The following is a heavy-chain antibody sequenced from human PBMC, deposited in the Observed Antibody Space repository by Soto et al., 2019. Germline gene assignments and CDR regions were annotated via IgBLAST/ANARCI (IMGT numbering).Heavy chain of an antibody. V-gene: IGHV4-4*02. CDR3: ARGPSTVTPSYNWFDP. CDR2: IYHSGST. D-gene: IGHD4-17*01. CDR1: GGSISSSNW. Sequence: SETLSLTCAVSGGSISSSNWWSWVRQPPGKGLEWIGEIYHSGSTNYNPSLKSRVTISVDKSKNQFSLKLSSVTAADTAVYYCARGPSTVTPSYNWFDPWGQGTLVTVSS. J-gene: IGHJ5*02.